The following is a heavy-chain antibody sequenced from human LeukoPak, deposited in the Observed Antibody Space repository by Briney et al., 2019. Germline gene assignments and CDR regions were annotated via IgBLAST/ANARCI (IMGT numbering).Heavy chain of an antibody. V-gene: IGHV3-30*18. CDR2: ISYDGSNK. D-gene: IGHD4-17*01. CDR1: GFTFSSYG. CDR3: AEDDFGDYGDAFEI. J-gene: IGHJ3*02. Sequence: GGSLRLSCAASGFTFSSYGMHWVRQTPGMGLEGGAVISYDGSNKYYADSVKGRFTISRDNSKNTLYLQMNSLRAEDTAVYYCAEDDFGDYGDAFEIWGQGTMVTVSS.